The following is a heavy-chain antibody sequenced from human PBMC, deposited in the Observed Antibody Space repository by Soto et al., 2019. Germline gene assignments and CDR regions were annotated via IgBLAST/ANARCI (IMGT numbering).Heavy chain of an antibody. Sequence: PGGSLRLSCVASGFPFSSYEMNWVRQAPGKGLEWVSYISASGTTIHYADSVKGRFTISRDNAKNSLYLQMDSLRAEDTAVYYCARDLGHSYGLLFDTWFDPWGQGTLVTVSS. CDR2: ISASGTTI. CDR3: ARDLGHSYGLLFDTWFDP. V-gene: IGHV3-48*03. D-gene: IGHD5-18*01. CDR1: GFPFSSYE. J-gene: IGHJ5*02.